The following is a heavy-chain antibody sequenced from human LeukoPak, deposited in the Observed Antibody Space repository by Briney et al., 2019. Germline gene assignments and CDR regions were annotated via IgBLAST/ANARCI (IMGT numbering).Heavy chain of an antibody. CDR3: TRDRSRAEDD. V-gene: IGHV3-7*01. J-gene: IGHJ4*02. Sequence: GGSLRLSCAASGFTFSGHWMSWVRQAPGKGLEWVANINQGGSDKYYVDSVKGRFTISRDNANNLLYLQMNGLRGEDTAVYYCTRDRSRAEDDWGQGTLVTVSS. D-gene: IGHD1-14*01. CDR2: INQGGSDK. CDR1: GFTFSGHW.